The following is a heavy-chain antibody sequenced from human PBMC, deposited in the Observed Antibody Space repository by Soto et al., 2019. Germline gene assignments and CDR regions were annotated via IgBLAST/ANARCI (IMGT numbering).Heavy chain of an antibody. CDR2: IDPSDSYT. CDR3: ATVRQPVHSYAYPYYYYGMDV. D-gene: IGHD5-18*01. J-gene: IGHJ6*02. V-gene: IGHV5-10-1*01. CDR1: GYSFTSYW. Sequence: GESLKISCKGSGYSFTSYWISWVRQMPGKGLEWMGRIDPSDSYTNYSPSFQGHVTISADKSISTAYLQWSSLKASDTAMYYCATVRQPVHSYAYPYYYYGMDVWGQGTTVTVYS.